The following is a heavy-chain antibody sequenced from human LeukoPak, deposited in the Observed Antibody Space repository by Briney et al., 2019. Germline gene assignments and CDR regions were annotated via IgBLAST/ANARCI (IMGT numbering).Heavy chain of an antibody. J-gene: IGHJ4*02. V-gene: IGHV3-23*01. Sequence: GGSLRLSCAASGFTFTSYALSWVRQAPGKGLEWVSVISGSGGTTHYADSVKGRFTISRDNSKNTLYLQMISLGAEDTAVYYCAKAFQWLAGLDYWGLGTLVTVSS. CDR3: AKAFQWLAGLDY. CDR1: GFTFTSYA. CDR2: ISGSGGTT. D-gene: IGHD6-19*01.